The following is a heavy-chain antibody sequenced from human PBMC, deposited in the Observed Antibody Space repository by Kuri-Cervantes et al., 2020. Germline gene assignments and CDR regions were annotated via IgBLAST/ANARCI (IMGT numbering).Heavy chain of an antibody. CDR2: ISYDGSNK. CDR1: GFTFRSYS. CDR3: ARASPYFDY. V-gene: IGHV3-30*03. Sequence: GESLKISCAASGFTFRSYSMNWVRQAPGKGLEWVAVISYDGSNKYYADSVKGRFTISRDNSKNTLYLQMNSLRAEDTAVYYCARASPYFDYWGQGTLVTVSS. J-gene: IGHJ4*02.